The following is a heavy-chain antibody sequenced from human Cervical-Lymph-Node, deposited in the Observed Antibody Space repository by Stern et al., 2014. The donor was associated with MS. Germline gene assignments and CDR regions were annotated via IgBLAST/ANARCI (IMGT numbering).Heavy chain of an antibody. CDR1: GGTFTSFS. J-gene: IGHJ3*01. D-gene: IGHD4-17*01. CDR3: VLPSKVTTAAFDV. CDR2: ILPIFDTP. V-gene: IGHV1-69*06. Sequence: QVQLVQSGAEVKPPGSSVNVSCKASGGTFTSFSINWVRQVPGQSLEWMGGILPIFDTPNLGQKFQVRVTITAYSSTSTVYMALNSLRSDDTAVYYCVLPSKVTTAAFDVWGRGTMVTVSS.